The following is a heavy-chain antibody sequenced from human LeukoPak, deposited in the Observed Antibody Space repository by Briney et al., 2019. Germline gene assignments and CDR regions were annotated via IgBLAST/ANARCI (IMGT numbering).Heavy chain of an antibody. CDR3: ARGRNRSGYYSGPEYYFDY. CDR2: INHSGST. J-gene: IGHJ4*02. D-gene: IGHD3-3*01. V-gene: IGHV4-34*01. CDR1: GGSFSGYY. Sequence: SETLSLTCAVYGGSFSGYYWSWIRQPPGKGLEWIGEINHSGSTNYNPSLKSRVTISVDTSKNQFSLKLSSVTAADTAVYYCARGRNRSGYYSGPEYYFDYWGQGILVTVSS.